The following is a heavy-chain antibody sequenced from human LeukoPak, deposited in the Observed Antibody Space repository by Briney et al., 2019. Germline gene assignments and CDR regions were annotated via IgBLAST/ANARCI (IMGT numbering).Heavy chain of an antibody. J-gene: IGHJ4*02. Sequence: SETLSLTCTVSGGSISSSSYYWGWIRQPPGKGLEWIGSIYYSGSTYYNPSLKSRVTISVDTSKNQFSLKLSSVTAADTAVYYCARGMTTNNYWGQGTLVTVSS. CDR1: GGSISSSSYY. V-gene: IGHV4-39*07. D-gene: IGHD4-17*01. CDR2: IYYSGST. CDR3: ARGMTTNNY.